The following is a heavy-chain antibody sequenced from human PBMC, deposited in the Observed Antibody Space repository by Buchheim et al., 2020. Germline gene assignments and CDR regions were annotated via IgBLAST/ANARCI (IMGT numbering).Heavy chain of an antibody. CDR2: INHSGST. Sequence: QVQLQQWGAGLLKPSETLSLTCAVYGGSFSGYYWSWIRQPPGKGLEWIGEINHSGSTNYNPSLKSRVTISVDTSKNQFSLKLSSVTAADTAVYYCARGSLLGYCSSTSCDRVTFDYWGQGTL. D-gene: IGHD2-2*01. V-gene: IGHV4-34*01. J-gene: IGHJ4*02. CDR3: ARGSLLGYCSSTSCDRVTFDY. CDR1: GGSFSGYY.